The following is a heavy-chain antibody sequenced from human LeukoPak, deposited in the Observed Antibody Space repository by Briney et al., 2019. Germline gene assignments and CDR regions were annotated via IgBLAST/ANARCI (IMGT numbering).Heavy chain of an antibody. CDR2: VTTRSAI. CDR3: ARVRGAGLQYYYMDV. D-gene: IGHD1-26*01. Sequence: GGSLRLSCAASGFTFSSYSMNWVRQAPGKGLEWVSYVTTRSAIYYADSVKGRFTISRDNAKDSLYLQMNSLRADDTAVYYCARVRGAGLQYYYMDVWGKGTTVTVSS. J-gene: IGHJ6*03. V-gene: IGHV3-48*01. CDR1: GFTFSSYS.